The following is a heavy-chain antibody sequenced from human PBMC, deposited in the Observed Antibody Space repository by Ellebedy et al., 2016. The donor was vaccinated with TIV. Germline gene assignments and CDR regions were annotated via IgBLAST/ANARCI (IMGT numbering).Heavy chain of an antibody. J-gene: IGHJ4*02. D-gene: IGHD3-10*01. CDR2: ISGSGDDT. CDR3: LLYGSGTYTFDY. V-gene: IGHV3-23*01. Sequence: PGGSLRLSCAASGFIFSDYYMSWVRQAPGKGLEWVAAISGSGDDTYYADSVKGRFTISRDNSRNTLFLQVHSLRVEDTAVYYSLLYGSGTYTFDYWGQGTLVTVSS. CDR1: GFIFSDYY.